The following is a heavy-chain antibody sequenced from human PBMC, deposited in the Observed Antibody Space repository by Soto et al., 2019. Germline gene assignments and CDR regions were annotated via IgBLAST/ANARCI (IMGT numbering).Heavy chain of an antibody. CDR3: ARVPVTIFWSYYGMDV. J-gene: IGHJ6*02. Sequence: PGESLKISCKGSGYSFTSYWIGWVRQMPGKGLGWMGIIYPGDSDTRYSPSFQGRVTISADKSISTAYLQWSSLKASDTAMYYCARVPVTIFWSYYGMDVWGQGTTVTVSS. CDR1: GYSFTSYW. CDR2: IYPGDSDT. V-gene: IGHV5-51*01. D-gene: IGHD3-9*01.